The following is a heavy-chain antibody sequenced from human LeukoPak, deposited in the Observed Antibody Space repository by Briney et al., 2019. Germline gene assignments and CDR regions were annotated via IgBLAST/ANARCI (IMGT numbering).Heavy chain of an antibody. V-gene: IGHV3-53*01. CDR3: AKILGGSPRGYFDY. J-gene: IGHJ4*02. CDR1: GFTVSSNY. D-gene: IGHD1-26*01. Sequence: QPGGSLRLSCAASGFTVSSNYMTWVRQAPGKGLEWVSVIYTGGSTMYGDSVKGRFTISRDNSKNTLYLQMNSLRAEDTAVYHCAKILGGSPRGYFDYWGQGTLVTVSS. CDR2: IYTGGST.